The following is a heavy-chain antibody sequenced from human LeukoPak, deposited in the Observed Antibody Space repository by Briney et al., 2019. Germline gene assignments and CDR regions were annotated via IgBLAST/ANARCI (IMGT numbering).Heavy chain of an antibody. Sequence: SETLSLTCTVSGGSISSSSYYWSWIRQPAGKGLEWIGRIYTSGSTNYNPSLKSRVTISVDTSKNQFSLKLSSVTAADTAVYYCARVRGYGVFDYWGQGTLVTVSS. CDR2: IYTSGST. CDR3: ARVRGYGVFDY. D-gene: IGHD4-17*01. J-gene: IGHJ4*02. CDR1: GGSISSSSYY. V-gene: IGHV4-61*02.